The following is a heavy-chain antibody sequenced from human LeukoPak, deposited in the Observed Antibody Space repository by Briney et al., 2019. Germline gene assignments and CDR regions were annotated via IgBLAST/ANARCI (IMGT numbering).Heavy chain of an antibody. CDR1: GGSISSGSYY. CDR2: IYTSGST. CDR3: ARFGIYNVY. V-gene: IGHV4-61*02. D-gene: IGHD1-1*01. Sequence: SETLSLTCTVSGGSISSGSYYWSWIRQLAGKGLEWIGRIYTSGSTNYNPSLKSRVTISVDTSKNQFSLKLSSVTAADTAVYYCARFGIYNVYWGQGTLVTVPS. J-gene: IGHJ4*02.